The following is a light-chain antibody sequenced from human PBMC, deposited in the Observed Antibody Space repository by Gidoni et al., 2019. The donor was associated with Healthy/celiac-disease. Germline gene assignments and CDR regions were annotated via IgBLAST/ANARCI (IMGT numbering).Light chain of an antibody. V-gene: IGKV1-9*01. CDR1: QGISSY. J-gene: IGKJ4*01. Sequence: IQLTQSPSSLSASVGDRVTITCRASQGISSYLAWYQQKPGKAAKLLIYAASTLQSGVPSRFSGSGSGTDFTLTISSLQPEDFATYYCQQLNSYPRLTFGGXTKVEIK. CDR3: QQLNSYPRLT. CDR2: AAS.